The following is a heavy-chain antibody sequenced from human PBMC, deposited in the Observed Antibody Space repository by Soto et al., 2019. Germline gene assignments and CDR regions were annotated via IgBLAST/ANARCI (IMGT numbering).Heavy chain of an antibody. CDR3: ARGEGRGYCTNGVCYTVSYYGMDV. D-gene: IGHD2-8*01. CDR1: GYTFTSYD. CDR2: MNPNSGNT. V-gene: IGHV1-8*01. Sequence: ASVKVSCKASGYTFTSYDINWVRQATGQGLEWMGWMNPNSGNTGYAQKFQGRVTMTRNTSISTAYMELSSLRSEDTAVYYCARGEGRGYCTNGVCYTVSYYGMDVWGQGTTVTVSS. J-gene: IGHJ6*02.